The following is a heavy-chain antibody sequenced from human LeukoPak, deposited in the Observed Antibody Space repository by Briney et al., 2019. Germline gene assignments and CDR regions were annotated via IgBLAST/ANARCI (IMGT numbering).Heavy chain of an antibody. J-gene: IGHJ5*02. Sequence: GGSLRLSCAASGLTISTNYMSWVRQVPGKGLEWLSIIYSDGSTYYADSVKGRFTISRDNSKNTLYLQMSSLTAEDTAVYYCARANSATIPGVDPWGQGTLVTVSS. CDR1: GLTISTNY. CDR2: IYSDGST. CDR3: ARANSATIPGVDP. V-gene: IGHV3-53*01. D-gene: IGHD1-26*01.